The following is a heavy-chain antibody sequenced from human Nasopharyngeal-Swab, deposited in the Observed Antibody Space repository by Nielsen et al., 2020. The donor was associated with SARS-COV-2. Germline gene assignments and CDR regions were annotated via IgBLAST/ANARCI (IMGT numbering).Heavy chain of an antibody. Sequence: GGSLRLSCAASGFTFSSYGMHWVRQAPGKGLEWVAVISYDGSNKYYADSVKGRFTISRDNSKNTLYLQMNSLRAEDTAVYYCAKDFSGSYGGMDVWGQGITVTVSS. J-gene: IGHJ6*02. CDR3: AKDFSGSYGGMDV. D-gene: IGHD1-26*01. CDR2: ISYDGSNK. V-gene: IGHV3-30*18. CDR1: GFTFSSYG.